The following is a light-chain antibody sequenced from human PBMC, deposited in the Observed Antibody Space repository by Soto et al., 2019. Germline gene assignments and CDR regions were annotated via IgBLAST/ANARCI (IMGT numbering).Light chain of an antibody. CDR1: QSVNYY. V-gene: IGKV3-11*01. J-gene: IGKJ1*01. Sequence: EIVLTQSPATLSLSPGERATLSCRASQSVNYYLAWYQQKPGQAPRLLIYDASNRATGIPARFSGSGSGTDFTLTISSLEPEDFAVYYCQHRKKWPLTFGQGTKVEIK. CDR3: QHRKKWPLT. CDR2: DAS.